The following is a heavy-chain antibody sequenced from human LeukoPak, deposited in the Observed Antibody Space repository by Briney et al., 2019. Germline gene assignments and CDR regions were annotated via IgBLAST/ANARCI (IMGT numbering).Heavy chain of an antibody. V-gene: IGHV5-51*01. J-gene: IGHJ5*02. CDR1: GYSFTSYR. Sequence: GESLKISCKGSGYSFTSYRIGWVRQMPGKGLEWMGIIYPGDSDTRYSPSFRGQVTISADKSISTAYLQWSSLKASDTAMYYCARMIYGSGSYYRWFDPWGQGTPVTVSS. CDR3: ARMIYGSGSYYRWFDP. CDR2: IYPGDSDT. D-gene: IGHD3-10*01.